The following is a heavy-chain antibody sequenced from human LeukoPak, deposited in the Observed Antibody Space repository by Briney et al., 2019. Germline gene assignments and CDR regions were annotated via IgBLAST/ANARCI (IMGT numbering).Heavy chain of an antibody. V-gene: IGHV7-4-1*02. D-gene: IGHD3-10*01. CDR2: INTDTGIS. J-gene: IGHJ4*02. CDR3: AKIYGSGGH. CDR1: GYTFTIFG. Sequence: ASVKVSCKTSGYTFTIFGIHWVRLAPGQGLEWMGWINTDTGISTYAQGFTGRFVFSLDTSVNTAYLQISSLKAEDAAVYYCAKIYGSGGHWGQGTLVTVSS.